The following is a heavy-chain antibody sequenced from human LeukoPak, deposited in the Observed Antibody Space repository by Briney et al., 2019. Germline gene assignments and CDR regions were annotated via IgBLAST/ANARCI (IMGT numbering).Heavy chain of an antibody. V-gene: IGHV4-34*01. J-gene: IGHJ6*02. CDR2: INHSGST. D-gene: IGHD6-13*01. CDR3: ARRNNEYSSSTSTVSSYYYYGMDV. Sequence: SETLSLTCAVYGESFSGYYWSWIRQPPGKGLEWIGEINHSGSTNYNPSLKSRVTISVDTSKNQFSLKLSSVTAADTAVYYCARRNNEYSSSTSTVSSYYYYGMDVWGQGTTVTVSS. CDR1: GESFSGYY.